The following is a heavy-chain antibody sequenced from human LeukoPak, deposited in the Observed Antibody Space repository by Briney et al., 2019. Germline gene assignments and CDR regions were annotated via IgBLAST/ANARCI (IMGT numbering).Heavy chain of an antibody. D-gene: IGHD3-22*01. CDR3: ARGKLSFGYYYDSSGQPYFDY. CDR1: GGSFSGYY. V-gene: IGHV4-34*01. Sequence: PSETLSLTCAVYGGSFSGYYWNWIRQPPGKGLEWIGEINHSGSTNYNPSLKSRVTISVDTSKNQFSLKLSSVTAADTAVYYCARGKLSFGYYYDSSGQPYFDYWGQGTLVTVSS. CDR2: INHSGST. J-gene: IGHJ4*02.